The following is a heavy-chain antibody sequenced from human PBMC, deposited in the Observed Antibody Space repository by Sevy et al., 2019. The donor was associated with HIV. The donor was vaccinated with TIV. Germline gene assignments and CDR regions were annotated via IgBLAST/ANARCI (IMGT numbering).Heavy chain of an antibody. D-gene: IGHD1-1*01. J-gene: IGHJ3*02. Sequence: ASVQVSCKASGITFIDYFIHWVRPAPGQGLAWMGWINTNNGGINYAQKFQGRVTMTSYMSSATAYMGLTGLASDYTAMDYCARGDHDGSRGFDIWGRGTMVTVSS. CDR2: INTNNGGI. CDR3: ARGDHDGSRGFDI. CDR1: GITFIDYF. V-gene: IGHV1-2*02.